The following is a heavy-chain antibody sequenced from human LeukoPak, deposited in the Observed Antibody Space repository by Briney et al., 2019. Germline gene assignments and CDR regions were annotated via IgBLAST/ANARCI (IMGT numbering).Heavy chain of an antibody. J-gene: IGHJ3*02. CDR3: ARGHFYDSSSGYHDTFDM. CDR1: GYSFTSYY. CDR2: INPSVGST. Sequence: WASVKVSCKASGYSFTSYYMHWVRQARGQGLEWMGMINPSVGSTSYAQKFLGRVTMTRDMSTTTVYMELSSLRYEDTAVYYCARGHFYDSSSGYHDTFDMWGQGTMVTVSS. D-gene: IGHD3-22*01. V-gene: IGHV1-46*01.